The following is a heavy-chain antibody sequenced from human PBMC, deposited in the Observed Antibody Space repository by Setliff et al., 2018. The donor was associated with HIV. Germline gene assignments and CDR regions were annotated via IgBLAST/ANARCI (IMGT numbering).Heavy chain of an antibody. V-gene: IGHV4-61*01. CDR3: AALIRNGWYYMDY. CDR2: IYYSGST. J-gene: IGHJ4*02. D-gene: IGHD6-19*01. Sequence: PSETLSLTCAVSGDSVTSGNYRWSWIRQPPGKGLEWIGYIYYSGSTNYNPSLKSRVTISVDTSKNQFSLKLSSVTAADTAVYYCAALIRNGWYYMDYWGQGTLVTVSS. CDR1: GDSVTSGNYR.